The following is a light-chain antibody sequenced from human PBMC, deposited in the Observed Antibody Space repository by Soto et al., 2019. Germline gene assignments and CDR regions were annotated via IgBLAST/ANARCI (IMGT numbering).Light chain of an antibody. CDR3: LQDYAFPWV. V-gene: IGKV1-6*01. Sequence: AIRMTQSPSSLSASVGDRVTITCRASQHIRNDLGWYQQKPGRAPKLLIYSSSTLQSGVPSRFNGSGSGTDFTLSISSLQPEDFATYYCLQDYAFPWVFGQGTNVEVK. CDR2: SSS. J-gene: IGKJ1*01. CDR1: QHIRND.